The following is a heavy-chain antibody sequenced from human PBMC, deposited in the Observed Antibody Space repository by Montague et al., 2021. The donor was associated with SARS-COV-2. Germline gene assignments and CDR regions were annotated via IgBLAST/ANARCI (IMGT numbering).Heavy chain of an antibody. CDR3: ARGITLGMDV. CDR2: IEYSGST. Sequence: SETRSLTCIVSGYSISSGYYWGWVRQPPGKGLEWLGFIEYSGSTYYNPSLKTRVTMSLDTSKNQFSLKLPSVTAADTALYYCARGITLGMDVWGRGTTVTVSS. J-gene: IGHJ6*02. CDR1: GYSISSGYY. V-gene: IGHV4-38-2*02.